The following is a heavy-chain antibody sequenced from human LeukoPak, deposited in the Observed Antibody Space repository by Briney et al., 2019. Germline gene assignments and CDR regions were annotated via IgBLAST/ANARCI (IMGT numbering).Heavy chain of an antibody. CDR1: GFIFSNFW. CDR2: INSGGSST. J-gene: IGHJ5*02. V-gene: IGHV3-74*01. CDR3: ASTITSRFDP. Sequence: GGSLRLSCAASGFIFSNFWMYWVRHAPGKGLVWVSHINSGGSSTSYADSVKGRFTISRDNAKSTLYLQMNSLRAEDTAVYYCASTITSRFDPWGQGTLVTVSS. D-gene: IGHD4-11*01.